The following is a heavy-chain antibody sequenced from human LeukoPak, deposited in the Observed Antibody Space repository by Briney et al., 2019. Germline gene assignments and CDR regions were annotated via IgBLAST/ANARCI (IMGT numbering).Heavy chain of an antibody. CDR1: GFTFSSYS. CDR2: ISSSSSNI. V-gene: IGHV3-21*04. J-gene: IGHJ4*02. CDR3: AKCNRYYYDSSGYSAADY. Sequence: GGSLRLSCAASGFTFSSYSMNWVRQAPGKGLEWVSSISSSSSNIYYADSVQGRSTISSDNAKNSLYLQINSLRAEDTAVYYCAKCNRYYYDSSGYSAADYWGQGTLVTVSS. D-gene: IGHD3-22*01.